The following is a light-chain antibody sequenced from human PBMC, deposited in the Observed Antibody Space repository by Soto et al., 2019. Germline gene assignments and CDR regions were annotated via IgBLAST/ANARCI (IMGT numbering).Light chain of an antibody. CDR3: QQRSNWRT. CDR2: DAS. V-gene: IGKV3-11*01. J-gene: IGKJ1*01. Sequence: EIVLTQSPATLSLSPGERATLSCRASQSVSSSLAWYQQKPGQAPRLLIYDASNRATGIPARLSGSGSGTDFTLTISSLEPEDFAVYYCQQRSNWRTFGQGTKVEIK. CDR1: QSVSSS.